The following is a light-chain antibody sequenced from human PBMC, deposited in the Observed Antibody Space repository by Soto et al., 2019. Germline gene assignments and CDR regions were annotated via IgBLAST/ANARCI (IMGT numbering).Light chain of an antibody. Sequence: EIVLTQSPGTLYLSPGERATLSCRASQSVSSNYLAWYQQKPGQAPRLLIYGASSRATGIPDRFSGSGSGTDFTLTIRRLEPEDFAVYYCQQYGSSYPWTFGQGTKVDNK. CDR3: QQYGSSYPWT. CDR1: QSVSSNY. J-gene: IGKJ1*01. V-gene: IGKV3-20*01. CDR2: GAS.